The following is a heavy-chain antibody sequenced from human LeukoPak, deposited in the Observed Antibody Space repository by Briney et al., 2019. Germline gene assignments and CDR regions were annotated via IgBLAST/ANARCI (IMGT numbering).Heavy chain of an antibody. D-gene: IGHD6-25*01. Sequence: SGGSLRLSCAAAGFTFSSYAMSWVRQAPGKGLEWVSAISGSGGSTYYADSVKGRFTISRDNSKNPLYLQMNSLRAEDTAVYYCAKLVPPQRLRPSSHFDYWGQGTLVTVSS. CDR1: GFTFSSYA. CDR2: ISGSGGST. CDR3: AKLVPPQRLRPSSHFDY. V-gene: IGHV3-23*01. J-gene: IGHJ4*02.